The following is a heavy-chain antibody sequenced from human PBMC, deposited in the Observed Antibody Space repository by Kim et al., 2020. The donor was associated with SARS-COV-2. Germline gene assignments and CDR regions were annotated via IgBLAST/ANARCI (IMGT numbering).Heavy chain of an antibody. CDR1: GGSISSYY. CDR3: ARYMVGRADCRGHYYYYYG. D-gene: IGHD2-15*01. CDR2: IYYSGST. J-gene: IGHJ6*01. V-gene: IGHV4-59*08. Sequence: SETLSLTCTVSGGSISSYYLSWIRQHPGKGLQWIGSIYYSGSTNYNPSLTSRVSISVDTSKNQFSLKLSSVTAADTAVYYCARYMVGRADCRGHYYYYYG.